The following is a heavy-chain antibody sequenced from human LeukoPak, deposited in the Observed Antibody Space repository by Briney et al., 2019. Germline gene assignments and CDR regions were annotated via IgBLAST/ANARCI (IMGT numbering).Heavy chain of an antibody. CDR2: IWYDGNNK. V-gene: IGHV3-33*06. CDR1: GFTFSSYG. Sequence: PGRSLRLSCAASGFTFSSYGMHWVRQAPGRGLEWVAVIWYDGNNKYYADSVKGRFTISRDNSKNTLYLQMNSLRAEDTAVYYCAKDTLDAFDIWGQGTMVTVSS. J-gene: IGHJ3*02. CDR3: AKDTLDAFDI.